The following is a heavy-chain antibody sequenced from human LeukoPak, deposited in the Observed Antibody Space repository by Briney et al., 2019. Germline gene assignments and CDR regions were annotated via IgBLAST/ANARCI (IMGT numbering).Heavy chain of an antibody. J-gene: IGHJ6*03. CDR2: ISTSSSYI. D-gene: IGHD6-13*01. CDR1: GFTFSSYS. Sequence: PGGSLRLSCAASGFTFSSYSMNWVRQAPGKGLEWVSFISTSSSYIHNADSVKGRFTISRDNAENSLYLQMNNLRAEDTAVYYCARAAIAAARIYYYMDVWGKGTTVTVSS. V-gene: IGHV3-21*01. CDR3: ARAAIAAARIYYYMDV.